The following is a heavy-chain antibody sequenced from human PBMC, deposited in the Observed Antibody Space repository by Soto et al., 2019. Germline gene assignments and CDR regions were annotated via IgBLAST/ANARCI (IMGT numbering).Heavy chain of an antibody. CDR3: AKDQYRGNYDSSGYYHGFDY. CDR1: GFTFSSYA. D-gene: IGHD3-22*01. V-gene: IGHV3-23*01. CDR2: ISGSGGST. Sequence: GGSLRLSCAASGFTFSSYAMSWVRQAPGKGLEWVSAISGSGGSTYYADSVKGRSTISRDNSKNTLYLQMNSLRAEDTAVYYCAKDQYRGNYDSSGYYHGFDYWGQGTLVTVSS. J-gene: IGHJ4*02.